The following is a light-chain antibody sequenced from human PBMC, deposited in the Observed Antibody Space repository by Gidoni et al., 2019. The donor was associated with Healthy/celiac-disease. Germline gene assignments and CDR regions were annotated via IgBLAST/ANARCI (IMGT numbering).Light chain of an antibody. V-gene: IGKV1-39*01. CDR3: QQSYSTPRT. J-gene: IGKJ4*01. Sequence: DIQMTQSPSSLSASVGDRVTITCRASQSISSYLNWYQQKPGKAPKLLIYAASRLQSGVPSRFSGSGSGTDFTLTISSLQPEDFATYYCQQSYSTPRTVGGGTKVEIK. CDR2: AAS. CDR1: QSISSY.